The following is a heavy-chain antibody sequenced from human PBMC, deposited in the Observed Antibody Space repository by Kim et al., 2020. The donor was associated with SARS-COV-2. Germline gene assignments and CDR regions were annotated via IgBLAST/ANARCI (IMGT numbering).Heavy chain of an antibody. D-gene: IGHD3-10*01. V-gene: IGHV3-48*02. CDR2: ISSSSSTI. Sequence: GGSLRLSCAASGFTFSSYSMNWVRQAPGKGLEWVSYISSSSSTIYYADSVKGRFTISRDNAKNSLYLQMNSLRDEDTAVYYCAREPKRSSLWFGEADYYYYGMDVWGQGTTVTVSS. J-gene: IGHJ6*02. CDR1: GFTFSSYS. CDR3: AREPKRSSLWFGEADYYYYGMDV.